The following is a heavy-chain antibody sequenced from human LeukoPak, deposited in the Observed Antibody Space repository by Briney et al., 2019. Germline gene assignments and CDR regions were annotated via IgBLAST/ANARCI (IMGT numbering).Heavy chain of an antibody. CDR3: ARDTSIAVAGTDYYYYYYMDV. J-gene: IGHJ6*03. V-gene: IGHV1-69*04. Sequence: SVKVSCKASGGTFSSYTISWVRQAPGQGLEWMGRIIPILGIANYAQKFQGRVTITADKSTSTVYMELSSLRSEDTAVYYCARDTSIAVAGTDYYYYYYMDVWGKGTTVTVSS. CDR2: IIPILGIA. CDR1: GGTFSSYT. D-gene: IGHD6-19*01.